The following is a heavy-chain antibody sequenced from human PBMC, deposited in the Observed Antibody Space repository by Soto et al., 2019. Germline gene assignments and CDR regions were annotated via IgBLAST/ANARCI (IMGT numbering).Heavy chain of an antibody. Sequence: GGSLRLSCAASGFTFSSYAMSWVRQAPGKGLEWVSAISGSGGSTYYADSVKGRFTISRDNSKNTLYLQMNSLRAEDTAVYYCATLRAYNWNYDPLDFDYWGQGTLVTVSS. CDR1: GFTFSSYA. V-gene: IGHV3-23*01. CDR2: ISGSGGST. D-gene: IGHD1-7*01. CDR3: ATLRAYNWNYDPLDFDY. J-gene: IGHJ4*02.